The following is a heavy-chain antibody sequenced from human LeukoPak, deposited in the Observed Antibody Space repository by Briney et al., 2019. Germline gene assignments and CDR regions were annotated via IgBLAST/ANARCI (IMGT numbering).Heavy chain of an antibody. V-gene: IGHV4-59*08. D-gene: IGHD6-13*01. CDR2: IYYSGST. CDR1: GGSISSYY. J-gene: IGHJ4*02. Sequence: SETLSLTCTVSGGSISSYYWSWIRQPPGKGLEWIGYIYYSGSTNYNPSLKSRVTISVDTSENQFSLKLSSVTAADTAVYYCARRQIAAVGGDYFDYWGQGTLVTVSS. CDR3: ARRQIAAVGGDYFDY.